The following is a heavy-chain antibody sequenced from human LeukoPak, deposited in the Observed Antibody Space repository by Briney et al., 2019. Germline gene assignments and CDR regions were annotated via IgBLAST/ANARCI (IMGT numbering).Heavy chain of an antibody. CDR1: GYTFTGYY. CDR2: VNPNSGNT. D-gene: IGHD6-13*01. CDR3: ARGSIAAASRFDP. V-gene: IGHV1-8*02. J-gene: IGHJ5*02. Sequence: AAVKVSCKASGYTFTGYYMHWVRQAPGQGLEWMGWVNPNSGNTGYAQKFQGRVTMTRNTSISTAYMELSSLRSEDTAVYYCARGSIAAASRFDPWGQGTLVTVSS.